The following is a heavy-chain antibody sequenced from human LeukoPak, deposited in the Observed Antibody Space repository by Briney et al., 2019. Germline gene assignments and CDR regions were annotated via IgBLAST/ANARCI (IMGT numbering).Heavy chain of an antibody. CDR3: ARSNGGNLLYDAFDI. CDR1: GFTFSDYY. CDR2: ISSSSSYT. Sequence: PGGSLRLSCAASGFTFSDYYMSWTRQAPGKGLEWVSYISSSSSYTNYADSVKGRFTISRDNAKNSLYLQMNSLRAEDTAVYYCARSNGGNLLYDAFDIWGQGTMVTVSS. J-gene: IGHJ3*02. V-gene: IGHV3-11*03. D-gene: IGHD4-23*01.